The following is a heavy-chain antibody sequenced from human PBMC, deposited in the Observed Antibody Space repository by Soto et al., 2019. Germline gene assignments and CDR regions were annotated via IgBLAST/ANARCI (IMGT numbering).Heavy chain of an antibody. V-gene: IGHV3-48*01. D-gene: IGHD2-2*01. CDR1: GFTFSTHS. CDR2: ITSSDVT. J-gene: IGHJ4*02. CDR3: VGEVGFQLIY. Sequence: SLRLSCAGSGFTFSTHSMNWVRQAPGKGLEWISYITSSDVTMYADSVKGRFTISRDNAKNSLYLQMNSLRGEDTAVYFCVGEVGFQLIYWGQGTLVTVSS.